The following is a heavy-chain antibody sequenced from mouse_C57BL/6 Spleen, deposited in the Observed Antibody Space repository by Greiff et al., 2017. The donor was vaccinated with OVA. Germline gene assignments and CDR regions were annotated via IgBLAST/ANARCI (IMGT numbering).Heavy chain of an antibody. J-gene: IGHJ3*01. V-gene: IGHV1-39*01. CDR3: ARGPHYYGSSPWFAY. CDR1: GYSFTDYN. CDR2: INPNYGTT. D-gene: IGHD1-1*01. Sequence: VQLQQSGPELVKPGASVKISCKASGYSFTDYNMNWVKQSTGKSLEWIGVINPNYGTTSYNQKFKGKSTLTVDQSSSTAYMQLNSLTSEDSAVYDCARGPHYYGSSPWFAYWGQGTLVTVSA.